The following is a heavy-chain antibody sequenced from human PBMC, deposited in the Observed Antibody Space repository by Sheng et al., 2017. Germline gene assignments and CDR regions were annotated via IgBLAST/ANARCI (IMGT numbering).Heavy chain of an antibody. CDR3: AKDRRYFDWLSNGLFDY. D-gene: IGHD3-9*01. V-gene: IGHV3-30*18. CDR1: GFTFSNYG. CDR2: ISYDGSNK. J-gene: IGHJ4*02. Sequence: QVQLVESGGGVVQPGRSLRLSCAASGFTFSNYGMHWVRQAPGKGLEWVAVISYDGSNKYYADSVKGRFTISRDNSKNTLYLQMNSLRAEDTAVYYCAKDRRYFDWLSNGLFDYWGQGTLVTVSS.